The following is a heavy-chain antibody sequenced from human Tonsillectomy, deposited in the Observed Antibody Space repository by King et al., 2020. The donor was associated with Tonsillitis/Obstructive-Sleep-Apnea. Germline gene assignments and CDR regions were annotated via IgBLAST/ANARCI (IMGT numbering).Heavy chain of an antibody. D-gene: IGHD3-16*01. CDR1: GGTFSSYA. J-gene: IGHJ6*03. CDR3: ARDLYSTYYYYMDV. Sequence: QLVQSGAEVKKPGSSVKVSCKASGGTFSSYAISWVRQAPGQGLEGMGGSIPIFGAPNYAQKFPGRVTFTADESTSTAYMEVSSLRCEDTAVYYCARDLYSTYYYYMDVWGKGTTVTVSS. CDR2: SIPIFGAP. V-gene: IGHV1-69*01.